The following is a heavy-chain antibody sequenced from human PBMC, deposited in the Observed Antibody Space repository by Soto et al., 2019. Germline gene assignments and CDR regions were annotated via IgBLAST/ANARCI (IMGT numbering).Heavy chain of an antibody. CDR3: ARVNYGDYGGVYDY. Sequence: GGSLRLSCAASGFTFSSYLMHWVRQAPGKGLVWVSRINNDGSSTSFADSVKGRFTISRDNAKNTLYLQMNSLRAEDTAVYYCARVNYGDYGGVYDYWGQGTLVTVSS. CDR1: GFTFSSYL. J-gene: IGHJ4*02. V-gene: IGHV3-74*01. D-gene: IGHD4-17*01. CDR2: INNDGSST.